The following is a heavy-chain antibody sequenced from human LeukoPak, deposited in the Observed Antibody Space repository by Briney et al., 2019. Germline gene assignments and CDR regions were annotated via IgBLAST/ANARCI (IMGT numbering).Heavy chain of an antibody. CDR2: IYHSGST. CDR1: GGSISSSKW. D-gene: IGHD3-9*01. CDR3: ARVWYYDILTGYYVTEDGMDV. J-gene: IGHJ6*04. V-gene: IGHV4-4*02. Sequence: SETLSLTCAVSGGSISSSKWWSWVRQPPGKGQEWVGEIYHSGSTNYNPSLKSRVTISVDKSKNQFSLKLSSVTAADTAVYYCARVWYYDILTGYYVTEDGMDVWGKGTTVTASS.